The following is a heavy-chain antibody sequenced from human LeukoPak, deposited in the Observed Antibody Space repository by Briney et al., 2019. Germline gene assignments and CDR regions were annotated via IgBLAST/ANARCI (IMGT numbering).Heavy chain of an antibody. CDR3: ARGFSSDIVATIPYY. Sequence: ASVKVSCKASGYTFTGYYMHWVRQAPGQGLEWMGWINPNSGGTNYAQKFQGRVTMTRDTSISTAYMELSRLRSDDTAVYYCARGFSSDIVATIPYYWGQGTLVTVSS. V-gene: IGHV1-2*02. D-gene: IGHD5-12*01. CDR1: GYTFTGYY. J-gene: IGHJ4*02. CDR2: INPNSGGT.